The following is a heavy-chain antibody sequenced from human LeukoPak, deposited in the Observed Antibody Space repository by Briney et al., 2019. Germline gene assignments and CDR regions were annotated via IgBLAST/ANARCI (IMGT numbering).Heavy chain of an antibody. Sequence: GVSVRLSYASCVFTFSSYDMLGVRQARGKGLEGVSAIGTAGYTYYPGSVKGRFTISRENAKNSLYLQMNSLRAGDTAVYYCARGASLRHFDYWGQGTLVTVSS. D-gene: IGHD5/OR15-5a*01. V-gene: IGHV3-13*01. CDR1: VFTFSSYD. J-gene: IGHJ4*02. CDR3: ARGASLRHFDY. CDR2: IGTAGYT.